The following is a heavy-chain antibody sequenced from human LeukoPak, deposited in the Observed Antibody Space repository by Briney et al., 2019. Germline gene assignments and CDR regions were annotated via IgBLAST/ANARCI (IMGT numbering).Heavy chain of an antibody. D-gene: IGHD6-19*01. CDR3: ARGPNSSGTYYFDY. J-gene: IGHJ4*02. V-gene: IGHV3-7*01. Sequence: GGSLRLSCAASGFNFGDYYMSWIRQAPGKGLEWVANIKQDGSEKYYVDSVKGRFTISRDNAKNSLNLQMNSLRAEDTAVYYCARGPNSSGTYYFDYWGQGTLVTVSS. CDR1: GFNFGDYY. CDR2: IKQDGSEK.